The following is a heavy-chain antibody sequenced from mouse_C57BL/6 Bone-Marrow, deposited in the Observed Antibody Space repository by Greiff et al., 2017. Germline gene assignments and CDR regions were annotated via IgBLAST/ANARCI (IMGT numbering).Heavy chain of an antibody. CDR3: AAYYGSRVYAMDY. J-gene: IGHJ4*01. V-gene: IGHV1-39*01. CDR1: GYSFTDYN. CDR2: INPNYGTT. Sequence: LVESGPELVKPGASVKISCKASGYSFTDYNMNWVKQSNGKSLEWIGVINPNYGTTSYNQKFKGKATLPVDQSSSTAYMQLNSLTSEDSAVYYCAAYYGSRVYAMDYWGQGTSVTVSS. D-gene: IGHD1-1*01.